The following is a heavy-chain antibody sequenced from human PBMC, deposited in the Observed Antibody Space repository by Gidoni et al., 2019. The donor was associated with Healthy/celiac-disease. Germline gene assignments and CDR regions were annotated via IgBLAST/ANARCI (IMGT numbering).Heavy chain of an antibody. CDR2: INHSGST. CDR1: GGSFSGYY. D-gene: IGHD2-15*01. V-gene: IGHV4-34*01. Sequence: QVQLQQWGAGLLKPSETLSLTCAVYGGSFSGYYWSWIRPPPGKGREWIGEINHSGSTNYNPSLKSRVTISVDTSKNQFSLKLSSVTAADTAVYYCARGRRGALGYCSGGSCPWFDPWGQGTLVTVSS. J-gene: IGHJ5*02. CDR3: ARGRRGALGYCSGGSCPWFDP.